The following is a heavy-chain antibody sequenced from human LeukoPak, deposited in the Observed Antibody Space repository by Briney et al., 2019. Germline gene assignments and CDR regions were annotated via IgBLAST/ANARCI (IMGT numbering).Heavy chain of an antibody. Sequence: ASVKVSCNASGYTFTGYYMHWVRQAPGQGLEWMGWINPNSGGTNYAQKFQGRVTMTRDTSISTAYMELSRLRSDDTAVYYCASLGKLTGTTSRYYYDSYYFDYWGQGTLVTVSS. J-gene: IGHJ4*02. CDR2: INPNSGGT. D-gene: IGHD1-7*01. V-gene: IGHV1-2*02. CDR3: ASLGKLTGTTSRYYYDSYYFDY. CDR1: GYTFTGYY.